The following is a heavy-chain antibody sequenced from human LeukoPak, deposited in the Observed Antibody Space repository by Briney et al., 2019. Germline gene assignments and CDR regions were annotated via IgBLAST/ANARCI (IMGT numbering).Heavy chain of an antibody. D-gene: IGHD5-18*01. Sequence: PGGSLRLSCAASGFTFSSYWMSWVRQAPGKGLEWVANIKQDGSEKYYVDSVKGRFTISRDNAKNSLYLQMNSLRAEDTAVYYCARSLVYSYGHPYYFDYWGQGTLVAVSS. CDR2: IKQDGSEK. CDR3: ARSLVYSYGHPYYFDY. CDR1: GFTFSSYW. J-gene: IGHJ4*02. V-gene: IGHV3-7*01.